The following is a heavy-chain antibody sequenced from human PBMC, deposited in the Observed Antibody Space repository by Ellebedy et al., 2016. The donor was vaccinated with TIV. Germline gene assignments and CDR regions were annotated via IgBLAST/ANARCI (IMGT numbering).Heavy chain of an antibody. Sequence: PGGSLRLSCAASGFTVSSNYMSWVRQAPGKGLEWVSIISSGGSTHYADSVRGRVTITRDNSKNTLYLQMSSLRAEETAVYYCARGGGYSGYDEGSFDNWGQGALVTVSS. CDR3: ARGGGYSGYDEGSFDN. CDR1: GFTVSSNY. CDR2: ISSGGST. J-gene: IGHJ4*02. V-gene: IGHV3-66*01. D-gene: IGHD5-12*01.